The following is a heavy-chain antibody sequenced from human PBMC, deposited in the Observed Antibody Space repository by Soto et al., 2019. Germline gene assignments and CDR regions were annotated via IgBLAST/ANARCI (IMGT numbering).Heavy chain of an antibody. V-gene: IGHV3-23*01. CDR1: GFTFSSYA. CDR3: ASRSSGWYFDY. D-gene: IGHD6-19*01. Sequence: PGGSLRLSCAASGFTFSSYAMSWFRQAPGKGLEWVSVISGSGGSTYYADSVKGRFTISRDNSKNTLYLQVNSLRAEDTAVYYCASRSSGWYFDYWGQGTLVTVSS. J-gene: IGHJ4*02. CDR2: ISGSGGST.